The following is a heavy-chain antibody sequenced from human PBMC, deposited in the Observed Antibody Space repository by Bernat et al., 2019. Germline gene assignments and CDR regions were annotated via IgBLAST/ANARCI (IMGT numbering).Heavy chain of an antibody. CDR3: ARHPHPLEYSGYDAPFYIDY. V-gene: IGHV5-51*01. J-gene: IGHJ4*02. CDR1: GYSFTSYW. D-gene: IGHD5-12*01. Sequence: EVQLVQSGAEVKKPGESLKISCKGSGYSFTSYWIGWVRQMPGKGLEWMGIIYPGDSDTRYSPSFQGQVTISADKSISTAYLQWSSLKASDTAMYYCARHPHPLEYSGYDAPFYIDYWGQGTLVTVSS. CDR2: IYPGDSDT.